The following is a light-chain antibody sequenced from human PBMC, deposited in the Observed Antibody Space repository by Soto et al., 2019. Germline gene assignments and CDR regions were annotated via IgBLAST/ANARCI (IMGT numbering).Light chain of an antibody. Sequence: EIVLTPSPATLSLSPGERATLSCRASQSVSSYLAWYQQKPGQAPRLLISDASNRATGIPARFSGSGSGTDLTLTVSSLEPEEFAVYYCQQRRDWPLTFGGGTKVEI. CDR1: QSVSSY. CDR3: QQRRDWPLT. V-gene: IGKV3-11*01. J-gene: IGKJ4*01. CDR2: DAS.